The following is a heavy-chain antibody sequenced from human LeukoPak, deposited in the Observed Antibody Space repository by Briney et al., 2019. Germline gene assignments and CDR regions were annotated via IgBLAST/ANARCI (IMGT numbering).Heavy chain of an antibody. Sequence: GGSLRLSCSASGFTFSNHAMHWVPQAPGKGLEYVSSISSNGGSTYYADSVKGRFTISRDNSKNTLYLQMSSLRVEDTAVYYCVKDAGRYSGSYFRFSDTDAFHIWGQGTMVTVSS. V-gene: IGHV3-64D*06. D-gene: IGHD1-26*01. J-gene: IGHJ3*02. CDR1: GFTFSNHA. CDR2: ISSNGGST. CDR3: VKDAGRYSGSYFRFSDTDAFHI.